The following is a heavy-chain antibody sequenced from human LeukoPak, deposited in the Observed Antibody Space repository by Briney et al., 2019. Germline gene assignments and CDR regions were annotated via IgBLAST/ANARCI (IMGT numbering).Heavy chain of an antibody. Sequence: GGSLRLSCAASGFTFSSYAMSWVRQAPGKGLEWVSAISGSGAGAYYADSVKGRFAISRDNSKNTLYLQMNSLRADDTAVYYCAKGSYSSGWANRYWGQGTLVTVSS. D-gene: IGHD6-19*01. CDR3: AKGSYSSGWANRY. CDR1: GFTFSSYA. CDR2: ISGSGAGA. J-gene: IGHJ4*02. V-gene: IGHV3-23*01.